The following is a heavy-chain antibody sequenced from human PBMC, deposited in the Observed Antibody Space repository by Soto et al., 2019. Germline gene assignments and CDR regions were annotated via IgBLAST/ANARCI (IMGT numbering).Heavy chain of an antibody. CDR3: ARAPRTPYRAPYYYYGMDV. V-gene: IGHV4-31*03. D-gene: IGHD3-10*01. Sequence: QVQLQESGPGLVKPSQTLSLTCTVSGGSISSGGYYWSWIRQHPGKGLEWIGYIYYSGSTYYNPSLKSRVTISVDTSKNQFSLKLSSVTAADTAVYYCARAPRTPYRAPYYYYGMDVWGQGTTVTVSS. J-gene: IGHJ6*02. CDR2: IYYSGST. CDR1: GGSISSGGYY.